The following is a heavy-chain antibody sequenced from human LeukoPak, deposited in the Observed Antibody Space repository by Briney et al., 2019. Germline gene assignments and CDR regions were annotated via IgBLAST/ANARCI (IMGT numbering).Heavy chain of an antibody. CDR3: ARVDWQQLNDY. Sequence: GGSLRLSCAASGFTFSTYWLGWVRQPPGKGLEWVVNIKQDGTEKYYVDSVKGRFTISRDNAKNSLYLQMNSLRAEDTAVYYCARVDWQQLNDYWGQGTLVTVSS. J-gene: IGHJ4*02. CDR1: GFTFSTYW. D-gene: IGHD6-13*01. CDR2: IKQDGTEK. V-gene: IGHV3-7*01.